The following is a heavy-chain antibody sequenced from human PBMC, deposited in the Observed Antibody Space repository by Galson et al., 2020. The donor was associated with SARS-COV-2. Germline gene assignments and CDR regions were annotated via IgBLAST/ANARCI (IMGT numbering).Heavy chain of an antibody. V-gene: IGHV5-51*01. J-gene: IGHJ5*02. CDR1: GYSFTNFW. Sequence: GESLKISCKGSGYSFTNFWIGWLRQMPGKGLEWMGIIDPNDSDTRYSPSFQGQVTIPADESINTAYLQWSSLKASDTAIYYCTTHIGGKWFDPWGQGTLVTVSS. CDR2: IDPNDSDT. CDR3: TTHIGGKWFDP. D-gene: IGHD2-21*01.